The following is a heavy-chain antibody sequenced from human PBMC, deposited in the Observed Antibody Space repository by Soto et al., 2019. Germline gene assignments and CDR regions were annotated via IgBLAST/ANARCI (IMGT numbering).Heavy chain of an antibody. V-gene: IGHV4-34*01. CDR1: GGSFSGYY. D-gene: IGHD6-19*01. CDR3: ARGQKQWLVRYYYYYMDV. CDR2: INHSGST. Sequence: TSETLSLTCAVYGGSFSGYYWSWIRQPPGKGLEWIGEINHSGSTNYNPSLKSRVTISVDTSKNQYSLKLSSVTAADTAVYYCARGQKQWLVRYYYYYMDVWGKGTTVTVSS. J-gene: IGHJ6*03.